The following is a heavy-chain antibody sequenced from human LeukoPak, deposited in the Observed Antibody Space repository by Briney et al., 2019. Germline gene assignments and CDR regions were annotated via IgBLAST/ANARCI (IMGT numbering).Heavy chain of an antibody. D-gene: IGHD6-13*01. Sequence: GGSLRLSCAACGFTLSSYGMHWVRQAPGKGVEGVGVIWYDGSNKYFADSVKGRFTISRDNSKNTLYLQMNSLRAEDTAVYYCARDDRAAAGPFDYWGQGTLVTVSS. V-gene: IGHV3-33*01. CDR3: ARDDRAAAGPFDY. CDR1: GFTLSSYG. J-gene: IGHJ4*02. CDR2: IWYDGSNK.